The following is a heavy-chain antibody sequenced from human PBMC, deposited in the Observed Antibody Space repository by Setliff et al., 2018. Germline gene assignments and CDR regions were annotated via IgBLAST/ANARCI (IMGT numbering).Heavy chain of an antibody. Sequence: GESLKISCKDSGYSFSISWIGWVRQLPGKGLDWMGLIWPGDSLIKYSPSFQGQVTISADKSISTAYLQWSSLKASDTAIYYCARPSAGWSKPFDVGGQGTMVTVSS. D-gene: IGHD6-19*01. CDR2: IWPGDSLI. J-gene: IGHJ3*01. V-gene: IGHV5-51*01. CDR1: GYSFSISW. CDR3: ARPSAGWSKPFDV.